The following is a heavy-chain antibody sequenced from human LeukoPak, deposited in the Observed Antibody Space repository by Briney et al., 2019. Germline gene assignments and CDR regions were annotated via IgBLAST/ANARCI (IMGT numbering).Heavy chain of an antibody. V-gene: IGHV1-46*01. CDR3: AGGVEMATIHYLYYYGMDV. Sequence: GASVKVSCKASGDSFTKYYMHWVRQAPGQGLEWMGIINPSDGSTTYTQRFQGKVTMTTDTSTSTVNMELSSLRSEDTAVYYCAGGVEMATIHYLYYYGMDVWGQGTTVTVSS. CDR1: GDSFTKYY. D-gene: IGHD5-12*01. J-gene: IGHJ6*02. CDR2: INPSDGST.